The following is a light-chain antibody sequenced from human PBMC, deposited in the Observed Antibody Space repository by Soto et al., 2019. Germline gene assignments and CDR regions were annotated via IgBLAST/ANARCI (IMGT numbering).Light chain of an antibody. V-gene: IGLV2-14*01. J-gene: IGLJ1*01. CDR2: EVS. Sequence: PVLTHPAPVSGSPGQSITISCTGTSSDVGGYNYVSWYQQHPGKAPKLRIYEVSNRPSGVSNRFSGFKSGNKASLTISWLQAEDEADDYCTSYTSRSTYDFGTGTKVTGL. CDR3: TSYTSRSTYD. CDR1: SSDVGGYNY.